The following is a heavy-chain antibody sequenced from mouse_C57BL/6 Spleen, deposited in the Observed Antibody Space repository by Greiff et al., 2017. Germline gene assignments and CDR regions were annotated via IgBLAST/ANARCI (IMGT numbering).Heavy chain of an antibody. D-gene: IGHD2-2*01. CDR2: IYPRSGNT. Sequence: VKLQQSGAELARPGASVKLSCKASGYTFTSYGISWVKQRTGQGLEWIGEIYPRSGNTYYNEKFKGKATLTADKSSSTAYMELRSLPSEDSAVYLCKIYYGYDGPSFAYRGQGSLVTDSA. CDR3: KIYYGYDGPSFAY. CDR1: GYTFTSYG. J-gene: IGHJ3*01. V-gene: IGHV1-81*01.